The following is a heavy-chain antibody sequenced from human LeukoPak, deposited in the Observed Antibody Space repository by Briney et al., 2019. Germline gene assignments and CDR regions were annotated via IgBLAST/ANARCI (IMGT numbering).Heavy chain of an antibody. CDR1: GFTFSSYA. CDR3: AKVGSGWYGVDY. V-gene: IGHV3-23*01. D-gene: IGHD6-19*01. CDR2: ISGSGGST. J-gene: IGHJ4*02. Sequence: GGSLRLSCAASGFTFSSYAMSWVRQAPGKGLEWVSAISGSGGSTYYADSVKGRFTISRDNSKSTLYVQMNSLRAEDTALYYCAKVGSGWYGVDYWGQGTLVTVSS.